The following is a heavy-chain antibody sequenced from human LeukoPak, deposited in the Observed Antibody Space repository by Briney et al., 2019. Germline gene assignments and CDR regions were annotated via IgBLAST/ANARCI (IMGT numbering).Heavy chain of an antibody. CDR1: GGSFSGYY. D-gene: IGHD6-13*01. V-gene: IGHV4-34*01. Sequence: KTSETLSLTCAVYGGSFSGYYWSWIRQPPGKGLEWIGEINHSGSTNYNPSLKSRVTISVDTSKNQFSLKLSSVTAADTAVYYCARTVVHPGIAAAGADYWGQGTLVTVSS. CDR2: INHSGST. J-gene: IGHJ4*02. CDR3: ARTVVHPGIAAAGADY.